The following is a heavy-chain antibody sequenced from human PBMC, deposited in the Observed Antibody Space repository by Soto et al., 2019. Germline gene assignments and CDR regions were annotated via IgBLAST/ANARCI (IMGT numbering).Heavy chain of an antibody. Sequence: QVQLQESGPGLVKPSGTLSLTCAVSGGSISSSNWWSWVRQPPGKGLEWIGEIYHSGNTNYNPSLQSRGTMAVDKARNQFSLKLSAVTAADTAVYSCVRRWGEGRVDYWGQGTLVTVSS. CDR1: GGSISSSNW. CDR2: IYHSGNT. V-gene: IGHV4-4*02. D-gene: IGHD3-10*01. J-gene: IGHJ4*02. CDR3: VRRWGEGRVDY.